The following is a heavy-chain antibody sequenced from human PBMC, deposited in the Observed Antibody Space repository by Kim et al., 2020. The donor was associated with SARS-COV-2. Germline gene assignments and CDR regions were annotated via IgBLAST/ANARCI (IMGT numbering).Heavy chain of an antibody. CDR1: GFTFSSYE. D-gene: IGHD2-2*01. V-gene: IGHV3-48*03. CDR2: ISSSGSTI. CDR3: ARGGYSVVVPAAIPRGRFDY. Sequence: GGSLRLSCAASGFTFSSYEMNWVRQAPGKGLEWVSYISSSGSTIYYADSVKGRFTISRDNAKNSLYLQMNSLRAEDTAVYYCARGGYSVVVPAAIPRGRFDYWGQGTLVTVSS. J-gene: IGHJ4*02.